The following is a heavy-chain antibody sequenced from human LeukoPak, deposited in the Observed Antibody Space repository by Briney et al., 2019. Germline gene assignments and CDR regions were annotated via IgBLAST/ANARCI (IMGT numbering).Heavy chain of an antibody. J-gene: IGHJ4*02. D-gene: IGHD6-13*01. Sequence: GGSLRLSCEASGFSFSGSAMHWVRQASGKGLEWVGRIRSKVHNYATAFGASVRDRFTISRDDSQNTTYLQMNSLKTEDTAVYYCARRLYSGSWLRLDYWGKGALVIVSS. CDR3: ARRLYSGSWLRLDY. CDR1: GFSFSGSA. CDR2: IRSKVHNYAT. V-gene: IGHV3-73*01.